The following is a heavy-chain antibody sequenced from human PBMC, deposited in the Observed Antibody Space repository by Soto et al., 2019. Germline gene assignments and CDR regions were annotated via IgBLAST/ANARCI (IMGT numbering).Heavy chain of an antibody. CDR3: ARQADSSGYPRYYFDY. CDR1: GDSFTSSW. Sequence: SLKISCKGSGDSFTSSWISWVRQMPGKGLEWMGRIDPSDSYTNYNPSFQGHVTISADKSISTAYLQWISLEASDTAMYYCARQADSSGYPRYYFDYWGQGTLVTVSS. J-gene: IGHJ4*02. V-gene: IGHV5-10-1*01. CDR2: IDPSDSYT. D-gene: IGHD3-22*01.